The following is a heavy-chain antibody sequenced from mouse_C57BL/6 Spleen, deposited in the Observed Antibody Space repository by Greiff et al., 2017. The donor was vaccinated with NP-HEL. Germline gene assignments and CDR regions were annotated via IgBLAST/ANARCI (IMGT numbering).Heavy chain of an antibody. CDR3: AAGYYAMDY. CDR1: GFTFSSYG. J-gene: IGHJ4*01. CDR2: ISSGGSYT. Sequence: DVMLVESGGDLVKPGGSLKLSCAASGFTFSSYGMSWVRQTPDKRLEWVATISSGGSYTYYPDSVKGRFTISRDNAKNTLYLQMSSLKSEDTAMYYCAAGYYAMDYWGQGTSVTVSS. V-gene: IGHV5-6*02.